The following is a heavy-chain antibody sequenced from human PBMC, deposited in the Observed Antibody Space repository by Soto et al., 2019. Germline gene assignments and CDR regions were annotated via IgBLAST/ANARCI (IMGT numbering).Heavy chain of an antibody. V-gene: IGHV1-18*01. J-gene: IGHJ6*02. Sequence: GASVKVSCKASGYTFTRYGISWVRQAPGQGLEWMGWISGYNGDTNYAQKFQGRVTMTVDTSTTTAFMELTSLTSDDRAVYYCAKNGHPPYYYYVMDVGGQGTTVTVS. CDR1: GYTFTRYG. D-gene: IGHD2-8*01. CDR3: AKNGHPPYYYYVMDV. CDR2: ISGYNGDT.